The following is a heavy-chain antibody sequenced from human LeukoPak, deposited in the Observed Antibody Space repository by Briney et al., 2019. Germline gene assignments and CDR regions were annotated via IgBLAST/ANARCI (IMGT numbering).Heavy chain of an antibody. D-gene: IGHD3-10*01. CDR3: ARVVSYYGSSYRLLDL. Sequence: GGSLRLSCEASGFSFSTYVMHWVRQAPGKGLEWVALIWFDGSNKHYADSVKGRFTISRDNSKNTMYLQMDSLRAEDTAVYYCARVVSYYGSSYRLLDLWGRGTLVTVSS. J-gene: IGHJ2*01. CDR2: IWFDGSNK. V-gene: IGHV3-33*01. CDR1: GFSFSTYV.